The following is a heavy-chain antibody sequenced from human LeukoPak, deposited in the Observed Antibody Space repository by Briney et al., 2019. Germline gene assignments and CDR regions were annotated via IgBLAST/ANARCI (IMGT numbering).Heavy chain of an antibody. CDR3: AREGGAAAETYYYYYYMDV. D-gene: IGHD6-13*01. Sequence: SQTLSLTCTVSGGSISSGSYYWSWIRQPAGKGLEWIGYIYYSGSTNYNPSLKSRVTISVDTSKNQFSLKLSSVTAADTAVYYCAREGGAAAETYYYYYYMDVWGEGTTVTISS. V-gene: IGHV4-61*09. J-gene: IGHJ6*03. CDR2: IYYSGST. CDR1: GGSISSGSYY.